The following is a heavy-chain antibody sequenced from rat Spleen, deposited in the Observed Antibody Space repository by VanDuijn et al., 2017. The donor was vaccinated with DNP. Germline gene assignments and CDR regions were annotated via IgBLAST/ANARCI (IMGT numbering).Heavy chain of an antibody. D-gene: IGHD5-1*01. CDR3: ARHGSSYWYFDF. V-gene: IGHV5-7*01. Sequence: EVQLVESGGGLVQPGRSLKLSCAASGFTFSDYYMAWVRQAPTKGLEWVAYISYDGTTTYYGDSVKGRFTISRDNAKSTLYLQMDSLRSEETATYDCARHGSSYWYFDFWGPGTMVTVSS. CDR2: ISYDGTTT. CDR1: GFTFSDYY. J-gene: IGHJ1*01.